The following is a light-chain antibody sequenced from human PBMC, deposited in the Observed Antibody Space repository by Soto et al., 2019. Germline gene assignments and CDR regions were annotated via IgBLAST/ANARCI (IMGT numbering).Light chain of an antibody. Sequence: DIQMTQSPSSLSASVGDRVAISCRASQTIGSYLNWYQQKPGKVPDLLIFAASTLQSGVPSRFSASGSGTDFTLTISSLQPEDFATYYCQQTYTTPEITFGQGTRLEI. CDR1: QTIGSY. CDR3: QQTYTTPEIT. V-gene: IGKV1-39*01. J-gene: IGKJ5*01. CDR2: AAS.